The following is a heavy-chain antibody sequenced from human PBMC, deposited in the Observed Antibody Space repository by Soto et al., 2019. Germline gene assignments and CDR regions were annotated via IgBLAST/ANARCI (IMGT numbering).Heavy chain of an antibody. CDR1: GGYISSAGSF. CDR2: MSHSETT. J-gene: IGHJ5*01. D-gene: IGHD5-12*01. CDR3: ARGYSRPDWFDS. Sequence: QVQLQESGPGLMKPSQTLSLTCTVSGGYISSAGSFWSWVRQLPGKGLEWIGYMSHSETTHYNSSLXSXXSISIDPSKNEFSVNLGSVTAADTAVYYCARGYSRPDWFDSWGPGTLVIVSS. V-gene: IGHV4-31*03.